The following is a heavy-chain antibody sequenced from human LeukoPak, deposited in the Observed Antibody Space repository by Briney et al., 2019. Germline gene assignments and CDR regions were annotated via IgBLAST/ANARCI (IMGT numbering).Heavy chain of an antibody. CDR1: GFTFSSYW. V-gene: IGHV3-7*05. CDR2: IKQGGSEK. D-gene: IGHD3-22*01. J-gene: IGHJ4*02. Sequence: GGSLRLSCAASGFTFSSYWMSWVRQAPGKGLEWVANIKQGGSEKYYVDSVKGRFTISRDNAKNSLYLQMNSLRAEDTAVYYCAASSGYYFSHFDYWGQGTLDTVSS. CDR3: AASSGYYFSHFDY.